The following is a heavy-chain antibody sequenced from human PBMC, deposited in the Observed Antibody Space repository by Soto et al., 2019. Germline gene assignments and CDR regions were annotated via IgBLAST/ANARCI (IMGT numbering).Heavy chain of an antibody. CDR2: INHSGST. CDR3: ARVTGYYYDSSGYYYPY. V-gene: IGHV4-34*01. D-gene: IGHD3-22*01. Sequence: SGTLSLTCAVYGGSFSGYYWSWIRQPPGKGLEWIGEINHSGSTNYNPSLKSRVTISVDTSKNQFSLKLSSVTAADTAVYYCARVTGYYYDSSGYYYPYWGQGTLVTVSS. J-gene: IGHJ4*02. CDR1: GGSFSGYY.